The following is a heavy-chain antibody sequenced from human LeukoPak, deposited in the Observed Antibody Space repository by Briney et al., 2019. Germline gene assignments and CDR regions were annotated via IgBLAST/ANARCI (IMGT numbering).Heavy chain of an antibody. CDR3: ARGGVAVAGQIYY. CDR1: GYPFTDYY. Sequence: PSVKVSCTASGYPFTDYYMHWVRQAPGQGLEWMGRINPNSGGTNYALKFQGKVTMTRDTSISTAYMELRRLRSDDTAVYYCARGGVAVAGQIYYWGQGTLVTVCS. D-gene: IGHD2-15*01. CDR2: INPNSGGT. J-gene: IGHJ4*02. V-gene: IGHV1-2*06.